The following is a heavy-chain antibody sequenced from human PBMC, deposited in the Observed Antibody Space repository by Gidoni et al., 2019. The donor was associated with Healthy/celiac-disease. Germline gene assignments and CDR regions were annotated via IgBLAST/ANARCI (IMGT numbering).Heavy chain of an antibody. CDR3: ARVYSSGWYSGYYYYYYGIDV. Sequence: QVTLRESGPALVKPTQTLTLTCTFTGFSLSTSGMCASWIRQPPGKALEWRALIEWDDDKYYSTSLKTRLTISKDTTKNQVVLTMTNMDPVDTATYYCARVYSSGWYSGYYYYYYGIDVWGQGTTVTVSS. J-gene: IGHJ6*02. CDR2: IEWDDDK. D-gene: IGHD6-19*01. V-gene: IGHV2-70*01. CDR1: GFSLSTSGMC.